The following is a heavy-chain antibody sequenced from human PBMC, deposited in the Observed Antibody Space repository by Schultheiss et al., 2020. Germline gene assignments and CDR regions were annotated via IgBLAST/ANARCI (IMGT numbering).Heavy chain of an antibody. Sequence: ASVKVSCKASGYTFTSYDINWVRQATGQGLEWMGWISAYNGNTNYAQKLQGRVTMTTDTSTSTAYMELRSLRSDDTAVYYCAKKRLMDVWGKGTTVTVSS. CDR2: ISAYNGNT. CDR3: AKKRLMDV. J-gene: IGHJ6*03. CDR1: GYTFTSYD. V-gene: IGHV1-18*01.